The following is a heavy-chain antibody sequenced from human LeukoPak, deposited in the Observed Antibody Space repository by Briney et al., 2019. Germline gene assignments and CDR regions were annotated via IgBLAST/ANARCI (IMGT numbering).Heavy chain of an antibody. CDR2: IQYEGSNK. J-gene: IGHJ2*01. CDR3: AKDRCSNGFVFQSEYGIRCTVPVSAFLLNRCADL. D-gene: IGHD2-8*01. Sequence: RKGSEWFAYIQYEGSNKQYADSVKGRFSISRDNSKNMLNLQMNSLRAEDTAVYYCAKDRCSNGFVFQSEYGIRCTVPVSAFLLNRCADL. V-gene: IGHV3-30*02.